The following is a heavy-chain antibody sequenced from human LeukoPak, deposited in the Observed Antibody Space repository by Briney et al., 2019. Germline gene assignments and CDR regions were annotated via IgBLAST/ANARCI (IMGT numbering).Heavy chain of an antibody. V-gene: IGHV3-30-3*01. CDR2: ISQDGGTK. CDR1: GFTFTSHV. J-gene: IGHJ4*02. D-gene: IGHD6-19*01. CDR3: AKGAVVGTIGNFDD. Sequence: GGSLRLSCAASGFTFTSHVMHWVRQAPGKGLEWVAVISQDGGTKFYADSVRGRFTISRDSSKNTLFLQMNTSPGDTAVYYCAKGAVVGTIGNFDDWGQGTLVTVSS.